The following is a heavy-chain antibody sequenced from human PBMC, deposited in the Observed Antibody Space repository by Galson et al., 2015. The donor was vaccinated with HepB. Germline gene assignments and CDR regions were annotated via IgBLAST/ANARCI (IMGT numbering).Heavy chain of an antibody. CDR2: ISASGETT. D-gene: IGHD3-10*01. Sequence: SLRLSCAASGFPFTAFPMSWVRQAPGKGLEWVSTISASGETTHYADSVKGFFTISRDSSESTVRLQMNGLRAEDAAVCYCARADFSGSGKLGETAEFFRHWGQGTLVTVSS. CDR3: ARADFSGSGKLGETAEFFRH. CDR1: GFPFTAFP. V-gene: IGHV3-23*01. J-gene: IGHJ1*01.